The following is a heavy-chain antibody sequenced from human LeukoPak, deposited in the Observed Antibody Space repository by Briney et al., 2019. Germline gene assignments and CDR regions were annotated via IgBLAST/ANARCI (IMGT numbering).Heavy chain of an antibody. V-gene: IGHV3-74*01. J-gene: IGHJ5*02. CDR2: INTDGSST. CDR3: ARDVYGRFDP. CDR1: GFTFSSYW. Sequence: GGSLRLSCAASGFTFSSYWMHWVRHAPEKGLVWVSRINTDGSSTTYADSVEGRFTISRDNAKNTLFLQMNSLRAEDTAVYYCARDVYGRFDPGGQGTLVTVSS. D-gene: IGHD2/OR15-2a*01.